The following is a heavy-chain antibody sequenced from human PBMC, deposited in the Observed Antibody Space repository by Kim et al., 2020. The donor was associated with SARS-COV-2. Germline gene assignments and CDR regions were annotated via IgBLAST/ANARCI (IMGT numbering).Heavy chain of an antibody. J-gene: IGHJ4*02. V-gene: IGHV3-73*01. Sequence: YAASVKGRFTISRDDSKNTAYLQMNSLKTEDTAVYYCTRSGYSYGATVDYWGQGTLVTVSS. D-gene: IGHD5-18*01. CDR3: TRSGYSYGATVDY.